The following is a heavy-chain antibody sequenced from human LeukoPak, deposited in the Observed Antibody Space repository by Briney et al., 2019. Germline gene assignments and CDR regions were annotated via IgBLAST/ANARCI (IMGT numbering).Heavy chain of an antibody. D-gene: IGHD3-22*01. V-gene: IGHV3-74*03. CDR2: IDNAGSIT. CDR3: VRSAFHAGSGNYYDY. Sequence: GGSLRLSCAASGFTFSNYWIHWVRQAPGKGLVWFSRIDNAGSITTYADSVKGRFTISRDNAENTLYLQMNSLRVEDTAVYHCVRSAFHAGSGNYYDYWGQGTLVTVSS. CDR1: GFTFSNYW. J-gene: IGHJ4*02.